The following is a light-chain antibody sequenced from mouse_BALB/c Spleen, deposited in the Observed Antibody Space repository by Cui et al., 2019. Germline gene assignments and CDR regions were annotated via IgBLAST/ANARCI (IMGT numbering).Light chain of an antibody. CDR3: HQWSSYPWT. J-gene: IGKJ1*01. Sequence: QIVLTQSPAIMSASLGEEITLTCSASSGVSYMHWYQQKSGTSPKLLIYSTSNLASGVPSRFSGRGSGTFYSLTSSSVEAEDAADYYCHQWSSYPWTFGGGTKLEIK. CDR2: STS. V-gene: IGKV4-80*01. CDR1: SGVSY.